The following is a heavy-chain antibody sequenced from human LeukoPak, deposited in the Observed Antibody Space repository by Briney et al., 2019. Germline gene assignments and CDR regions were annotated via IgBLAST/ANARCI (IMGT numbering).Heavy chain of an antibody. CDR1: GFTFSNFA. V-gene: IGHV3-23*01. CDR2: ISGSDGST. CDR3: AKVGHSGSGSYGD. J-gene: IGHJ4*02. Sequence: GGSLRLSCAASGFTFSNFAMSWVRQAPGKGLELVSAISGSDGSTYYADSVKGRFTISRDNSKNTLYLQMNSLRAEDTAVYYCAKVGHSGSGSYGDWGQGTLVTVSS. D-gene: IGHD3-10*01.